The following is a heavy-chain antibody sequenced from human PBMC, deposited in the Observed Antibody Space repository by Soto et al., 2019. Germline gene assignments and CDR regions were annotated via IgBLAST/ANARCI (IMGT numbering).Heavy chain of an antibody. Sequence: SVKVSCKASGGTFSRSAISWVRQAPGQRLEWMGGFVSIFATTDYAQKFQGRLTITADESTSTVYMELRSLTSDDTAIYYCARGRSSDWNHCLQKEDWGPGTLVTVSS. CDR1: GGTFSRSA. V-gene: IGHV1-69*13. CDR3: ARGRSSDWNHCLQKED. J-gene: IGHJ4*02. D-gene: IGHD1-1*01. CDR2: FVSIFATT.